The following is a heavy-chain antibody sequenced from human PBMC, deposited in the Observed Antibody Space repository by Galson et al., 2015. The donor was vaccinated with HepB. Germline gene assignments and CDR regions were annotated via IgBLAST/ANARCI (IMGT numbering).Heavy chain of an antibody. J-gene: IGHJ6*03. CDR1: GGSISSYY. D-gene: IGHD1-7*01. V-gene: IGHV4-59*01. CDR3: ARGYNWNYEAGGHYYYMDV. CDR2: IYYSGST. Sequence: LSLTCTVSGGSISSYYWSWIRQPPGKGLEWIGYIYYSGSTNYNPSLKNRVTISVDTSKNQFSLKLSSVTAADTAVYYCARGYNWNYEAGGHYYYMDVWGKGTTVTVSS.